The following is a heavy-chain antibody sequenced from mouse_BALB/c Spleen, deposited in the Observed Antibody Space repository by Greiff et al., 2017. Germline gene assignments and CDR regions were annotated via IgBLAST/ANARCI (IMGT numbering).Heavy chain of an antibody. J-gene: IGHJ3*01. V-gene: IGHV2-9*02. CDR1: GFSLTSYG. D-gene: IGHD2-3*01. Sequence: VKVVESGPGLVAPSQSLSITCTVSGFSLTSYGVHWVRQPPGKGLEWLGVIWAGGSTNYNSALMSRLSISKDNSKSQVFLKMNSLQTDDTAMYYCAREDGYYGFAYWGQGTLVTVSA. CDR3: AREDGYYGFAY. CDR2: IWAGGST.